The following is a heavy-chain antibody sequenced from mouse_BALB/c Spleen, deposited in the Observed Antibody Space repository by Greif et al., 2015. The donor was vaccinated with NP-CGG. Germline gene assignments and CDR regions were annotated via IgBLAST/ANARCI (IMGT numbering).Heavy chain of an antibody. Sequence: VQLQQSGAELVKPGASVKLSCTASAFNIKDTYMHWVKPRPEQGLEWIGRIVPTTVHTKYDPKFQGKATITADTSSNTAYLQLSSLTSEDTAAYYCVSEVYSYYFDHWGQRTTLTVSA. J-gene: IGHJ2*01. CDR3: VSEVYSYYFDH. V-gene: IGHV14-3*02. CDR2: IVPTTVHT. CDR1: AFNIKDTY.